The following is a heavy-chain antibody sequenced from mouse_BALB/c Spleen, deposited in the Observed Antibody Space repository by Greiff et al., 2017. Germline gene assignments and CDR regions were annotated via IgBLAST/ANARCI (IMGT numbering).Heavy chain of an antibody. CDR3: TRGWYDYAMDY. D-gene: IGHD1-1*02. CDR2: IYPGNSDT. V-gene: IGHV1-5*01. Sequence: EGQLQQSGTVLARPGASVKMSCKASGYTFTSYWMHWVKQRPGQGLEWIGAIYPGNSDTSYNQKFKGKAKLTAVTSTSTAYMELSSLTNEDSAVYYCTRGWYDYAMDYWGQGTSVTVSS. CDR1: GYTFTSYW. J-gene: IGHJ4*01.